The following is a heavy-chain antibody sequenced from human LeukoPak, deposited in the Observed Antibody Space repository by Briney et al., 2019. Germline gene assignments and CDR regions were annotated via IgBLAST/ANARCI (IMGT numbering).Heavy chain of an antibody. V-gene: IGHV4-39*07. CDR1: GGSISSSGSY. J-gene: IGHJ4*02. CDR3: ARDAFGGSGSYIDY. Sequence: SETLSLTCTVSGGSISSSGSYWGWIRQPPGKGLEWIGSIYYSGSTYYNPSLKSRVTISVDTSKNQFSLRLSSVTAADTAVYFCARDAFGGSGSYIDYWGRGTLVTVSS. D-gene: IGHD3-10*01. CDR2: IYYSGST.